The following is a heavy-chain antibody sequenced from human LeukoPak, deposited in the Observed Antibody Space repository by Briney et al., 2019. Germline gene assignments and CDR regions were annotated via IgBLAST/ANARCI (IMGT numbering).Heavy chain of an antibody. CDR3: ARLSPVYSEIDY. CDR2: IYSGGST. J-gene: IGHJ4*02. CDR1: GFTVSSNY. V-gene: IGHV3-53*01. D-gene: IGHD2-15*01. Sequence: GGSLRLSCAASGFTVSSNYMSWVRQAPGKGLEWVLVIYSGGSTYYADSVKGRFTISRDNSKNTLYLQMNSLRAEDTAVYYCARLSPVYSEIDYWGQGTLVTVSS.